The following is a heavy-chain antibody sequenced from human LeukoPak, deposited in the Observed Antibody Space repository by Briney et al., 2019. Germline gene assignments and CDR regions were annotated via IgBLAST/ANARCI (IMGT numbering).Heavy chain of an antibody. D-gene: IGHD2-2*01. J-gene: IGHJ4*02. V-gene: IGHV6-1*01. CDR2: TYYRSKWYN. Sequence: SQTLSLTCAISGDSVSSNSAAWNWIRQSPSRGLEWLGRTYYRSKWYNDYAVSVRSRITINPDTSKNQFSLQLNSVTPEDTAVYYCANHLACGSTSCPPFDSWGQGTLVTVSS. CDR1: GDSVSSNSAA. CDR3: ANHLACGSTSCPPFDS.